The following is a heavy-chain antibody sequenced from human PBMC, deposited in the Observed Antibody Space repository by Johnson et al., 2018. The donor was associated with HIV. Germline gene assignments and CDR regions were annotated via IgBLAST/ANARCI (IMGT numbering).Heavy chain of an antibody. V-gene: IGHV3-66*01. Sequence: EVQLVESGGGLVQPGGSLRVSCAASGFTVSSNYMSWVRQAPGKGLEWVSVIYSGGSTYYADSVKGRLTISRDNSKNTLYLQMNSLRAEDTAVYYCASVPMIVVLDGAFDIWGQGTMVTVSS. D-gene: IGHD3-22*01. CDR1: GFTVSSNY. CDR2: IYSGGST. J-gene: IGHJ3*02. CDR3: ASVPMIVVLDGAFDI.